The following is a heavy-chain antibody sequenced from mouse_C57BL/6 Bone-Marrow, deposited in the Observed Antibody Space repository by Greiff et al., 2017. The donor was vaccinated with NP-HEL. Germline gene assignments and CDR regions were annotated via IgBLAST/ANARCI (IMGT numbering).Heavy chain of an antibody. CDR2: IFPGSGRT. CDR3: ARYYYSNSYAMDY. Sequence: VQLQQSGPELVRPGASVKISCKASGYTFTSYWMQWVRQRPGQGLEWIGEIFPGSGRTYYNEKFKGKATLTVDTSSSTAYLQLSSLTSEDSAVYFCARYYYSNSYAMDYWGQGTSVTVSS. J-gene: IGHJ4*01. V-gene: IGHV1-56*01. D-gene: IGHD2-5*01. CDR1: GYTFTSYW.